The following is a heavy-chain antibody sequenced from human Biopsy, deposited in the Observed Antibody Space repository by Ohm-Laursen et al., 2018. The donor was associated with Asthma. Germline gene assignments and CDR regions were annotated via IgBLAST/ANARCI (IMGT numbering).Heavy chain of an antibody. Sequence: SLRLSCAASGFTFSDYYMSWIRQAPGKGLEWVSYISSSGSTIYYADSVKGRFTISRDNVKNSLYLQMNSLRAEDTAVYYCARDRGIAAAGTEFDYWGQGTLVTVSS. CDR1: GFTFSDYY. CDR2: ISSSGSTI. D-gene: IGHD6-13*01. J-gene: IGHJ4*02. V-gene: IGHV3-11*01. CDR3: ARDRGIAAAGTEFDY.